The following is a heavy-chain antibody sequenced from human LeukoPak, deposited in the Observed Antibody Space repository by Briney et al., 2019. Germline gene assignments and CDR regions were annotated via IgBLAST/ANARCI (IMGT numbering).Heavy chain of an antibody. Sequence: GGSLRLSCAASGFTVSSNYMSGVRQAPGKGPERVSVIYSDGSTYYADSVKGRFTISRDTSKNTLYLQMNSLRTEDTAVYYCARDLAAGGTYPHYWGQGTLVSVSS. V-gene: IGHV3-53*01. CDR1: GFTVSSNY. D-gene: IGHD6-13*01. J-gene: IGHJ4*02. CDR3: ARDLAAGGTYPHY. CDR2: IYSDGST.